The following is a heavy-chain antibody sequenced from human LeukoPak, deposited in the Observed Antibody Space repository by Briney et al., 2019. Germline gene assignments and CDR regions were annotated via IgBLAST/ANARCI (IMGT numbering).Heavy chain of an antibody. CDR2: INPNSGGT. V-gene: IGHV1-2*02. D-gene: IGHD3-10*01. CDR1: VYTFTGYY. Sequence: ASVTVSCKASVYTFTGYYMHWVRQAPGQGLEWMGWINPNSGGTNYAQKFQGRVTMTRDTSISTAYMELSRLRSDDTAVYYCARSGVRGDYYGMDVWGQGTTVTVSS. J-gene: IGHJ6*02. CDR3: ARSGVRGDYYGMDV.